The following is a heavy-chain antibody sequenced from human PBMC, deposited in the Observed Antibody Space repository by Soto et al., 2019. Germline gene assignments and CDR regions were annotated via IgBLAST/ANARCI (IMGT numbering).Heavy chain of an antibody. CDR3: ARGRASAWPY. CDR2: INTDGSTT. J-gene: IGHJ4*02. D-gene: IGHD6-19*01. V-gene: IGHV3-74*01. CDR1: GFTFSSYW. Sequence: TGGSLRLSCAASGFTFSSYWMHWVRQPPGKGLVWVSRINTDGSTTTYADSVKGRFTISRDNAKNTLYLQMNSLRAEDTAVYYCARGRASAWPYWGQGTLVTVSS.